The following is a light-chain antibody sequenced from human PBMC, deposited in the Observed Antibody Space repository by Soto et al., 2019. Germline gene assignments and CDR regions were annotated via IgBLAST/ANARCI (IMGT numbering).Light chain of an antibody. V-gene: IGKV4-1*01. Sequence: DIVMTQSPDSLAVSLGERATINCKSSQSVLYSSNNKNYLAWYQQKPGQPPKLLIYWAYTRESGVPDRFSGSGSGTDFTLTIRSLQAEDVAVYYCKQYYSTPLTFGGGTKVDI. CDR2: WAY. CDR1: QSVLYSSNNKNY. CDR3: KQYYSTPLT. J-gene: IGKJ4*01.